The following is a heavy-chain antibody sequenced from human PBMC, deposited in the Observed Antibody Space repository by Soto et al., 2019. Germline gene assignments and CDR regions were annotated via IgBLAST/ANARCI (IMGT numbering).Heavy chain of an antibody. V-gene: IGHV5-51*01. CDR1: GYSFTSYW. CDR3: ARQLPHGSNSYCGKGV. J-gene: IGHJ6*04. Sequence: PGESLKISCKGSGYSFTSYWIGWVRQMPGKGLEWMGIIYPGDSDIRYSPSFQGHVTISADKSSSTAHLQPSRLQASDTAIYYCARQLPHGSNSYCGKGVCGTVTTVTVSS. D-gene: IGHD2-2*01. CDR2: IYPGDSDI.